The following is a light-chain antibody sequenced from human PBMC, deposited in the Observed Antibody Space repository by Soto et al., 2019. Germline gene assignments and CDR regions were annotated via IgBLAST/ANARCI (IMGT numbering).Light chain of an antibody. CDR2: EVS. J-gene: IGLJ2*01. Sequence: QSALTQPPSASGSPGQSVTISCTGTSSDVGGYNYVSWYQQHPGKAPKLMISEVSKRPSGVPDRFSGSKSGNTASLTVSGLHAEDEDDYYCSSFAGNNNFVFGGGTKLTVL. V-gene: IGLV2-8*01. CDR1: SSDVGGYNY. CDR3: SSFAGNNNFV.